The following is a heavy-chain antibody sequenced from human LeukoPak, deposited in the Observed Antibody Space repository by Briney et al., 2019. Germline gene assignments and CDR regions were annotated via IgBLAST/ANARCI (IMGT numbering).Heavy chain of an antibody. V-gene: IGHV4-4*09. J-gene: IGHJ4*02. Sequence: SETLSLTCTVSGDSISSYYWSWIRQPPGKGLEWIGCIYTSGGTNYNPSLKSRVAISIDTSKNQFSLKLTSVTAADTAVYYCARDQGSGTGFDYWGQGTLVTVSS. D-gene: IGHD1-26*01. CDR1: GDSISSYY. CDR2: IYTSGGT. CDR3: ARDQGSGTGFDY.